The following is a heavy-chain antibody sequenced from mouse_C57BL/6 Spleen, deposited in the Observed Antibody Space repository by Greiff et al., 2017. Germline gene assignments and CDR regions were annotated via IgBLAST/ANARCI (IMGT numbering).Heavy chain of an antibody. CDR1: GYTFTSYD. J-gene: IGHJ4*01. V-gene: IGHV1-85*01. D-gene: IGHD2-4*01. Sequence: QVQLQQSGPELVKPGASVKLSCKASGYTFTSYDINWVKQRPGQGLEWIGWIYPRDGSTKYNEKFKGKATLTVDTSSSTAYMELHSLTSEDSAVYFCARPLYYDYDGYAMDYWGQGTSVTVSS. CDR3: ARPLYYDYDGYAMDY. CDR2: IYPRDGST.